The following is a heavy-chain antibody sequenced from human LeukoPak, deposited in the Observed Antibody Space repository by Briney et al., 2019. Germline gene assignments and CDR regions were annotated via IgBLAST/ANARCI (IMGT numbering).Heavy chain of an antibody. Sequence: GGSLRPSCVASGLSFSRYAMSWVRQAPGKGLEWVSTISGSGSSTYYADSVKGRFTISRDSSKNTLYLQMNSLRAEDTAVYYCAKDDHGGSGWRDYFDYWGQGTLVTVSS. CDR1: GLSFSRYA. J-gene: IGHJ4*02. CDR2: ISGSGSST. D-gene: IGHD6-19*01. CDR3: AKDDHGGSGWRDYFDY. V-gene: IGHV3-23*01.